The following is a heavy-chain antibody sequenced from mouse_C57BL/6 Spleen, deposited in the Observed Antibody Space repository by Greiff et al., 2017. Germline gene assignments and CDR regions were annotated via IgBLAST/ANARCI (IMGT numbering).Heavy chain of an antibody. CDR1: GYTFTSYW. J-gene: IGHJ2*01. V-gene: IGHV1-52*01. CDR3: ARRSLYDSSYGYCDY. Sequence: VQLQQPGAELVRPGSSVKLSCKASGYTFTSYWMHWVKQRPIQGLEWIGNIDPSDSETHYNQKFKDKATLTVDTSSSTAYMQLRRLTSEDSAVYYCARRSLYDSSYGYCDYWGQGTTLTVSA. D-gene: IGHD1-1*01. CDR2: IDPSDSET.